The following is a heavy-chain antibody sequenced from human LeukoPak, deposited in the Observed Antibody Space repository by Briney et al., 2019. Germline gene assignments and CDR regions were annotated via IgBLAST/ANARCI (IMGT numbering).Heavy chain of an antibody. CDR3: QIVGTVVESGLDY. V-gene: IGHV3-66*01. J-gene: IGHJ4*02. CDR1: GFTHSFNY. D-gene: IGHD5-18*01. Sequence: GGSLRLSCGTSGFTHSFNYMSWVRQAPGKGLEWVSCVYSGGTTYYADAVKGRFAISSDNSKNTLHLQMNYLRVEDTAVYFCQIVGTVVESGLDYWGQGTLVTVSS. CDR2: VYSGGTT.